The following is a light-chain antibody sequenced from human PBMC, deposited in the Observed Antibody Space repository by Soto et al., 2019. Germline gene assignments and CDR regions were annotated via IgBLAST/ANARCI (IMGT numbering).Light chain of an antibody. CDR2: NVN. V-gene: IGLV2-14*03. CDR3: SSYTNTNTLV. CDR1: SSDVGGYDY. Sequence: QSALTQVASVSGSPGQSITISCTGTSSDVGGYDYVSWYQQHPGKAPKLMIYNVNYRPSGVSDRFSGSKSGDTASLTISGLQAEGEANYYCSSYTNTNTLVFGGGTKLTVL. J-gene: IGLJ2*01.